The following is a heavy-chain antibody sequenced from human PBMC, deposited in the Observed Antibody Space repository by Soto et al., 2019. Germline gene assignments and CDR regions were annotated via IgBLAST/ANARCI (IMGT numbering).Heavy chain of an antibody. CDR1: GFSFSSHS. V-gene: IGHV3-48*02. Sequence: AGGSLRLSCAASGFSFSSHSMKWVHQAPGQGLEWVSYISSSGSTIYYADSVKGRFTISRDNAKNSLYLQMNSLRDDDTAVYYCARGRGYCGGTNCYLDYWGQGALVTVSS. J-gene: IGHJ4*02. CDR3: ARGRGYCGGTNCYLDY. CDR2: ISSSGSTI. D-gene: IGHD2-21*01.